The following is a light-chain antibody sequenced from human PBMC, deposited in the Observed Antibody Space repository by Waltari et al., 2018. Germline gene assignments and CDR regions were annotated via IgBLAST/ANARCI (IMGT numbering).Light chain of an antibody. V-gene: IGKV3-15*01. CDR3: QHYNNWPVA. Sequence: EIVMTQSPATLSVSPGERVTLSCRASQSVNSNLAWYQQKPGQAPRLLIYGASTRATGVAARFSGSGSGTEFTLTIRSLQSEDFAVYYCQHYNNWPVAFGGGTKVEIK. J-gene: IGKJ4*01. CDR2: GAS. CDR1: QSVNSN.